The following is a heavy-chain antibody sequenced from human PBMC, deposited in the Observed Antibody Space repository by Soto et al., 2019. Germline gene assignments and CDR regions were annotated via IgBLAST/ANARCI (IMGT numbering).Heavy chain of an antibody. Sequence: PSETLSLTCTVSGGSISSYYWSWIRQPPGKGLEWIGYIYYSGSTNYNPSLKSRVTISVDTSKNQFSLKLSSVTAADTAVYYCARVGSGFSPRGFDPWGQGTLVTVS. D-gene: IGHD3-22*01. CDR1: GGSISSYY. CDR2: IYYSGST. V-gene: IGHV4-59*01. CDR3: ARVGSGFSPRGFDP. J-gene: IGHJ5*02.